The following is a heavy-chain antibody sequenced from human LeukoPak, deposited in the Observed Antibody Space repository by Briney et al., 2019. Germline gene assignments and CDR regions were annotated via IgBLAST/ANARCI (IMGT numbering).Heavy chain of an antibody. D-gene: IGHD1-26*01. Sequence: SETLSLTCAVSGGSISSSNWWSWVRQPPGKGLEWIGEIYHSGSTNYNPSLKSRVTISVDKSKSQFSLKLSSVTAADTAVYYCARDGTPVGAPPFDPWGQGTLVTVSS. J-gene: IGHJ5*02. CDR3: ARDGTPVGAPPFDP. CDR2: IYHSGST. CDR1: GGSISSSNW. V-gene: IGHV4-4*02.